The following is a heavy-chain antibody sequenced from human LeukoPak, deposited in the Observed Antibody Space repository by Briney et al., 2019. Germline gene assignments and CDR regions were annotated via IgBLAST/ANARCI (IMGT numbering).Heavy chain of an antibody. Sequence: PGGSLRLSCAASGFTFGSYSMNWVRQAPGRGLEWVSSISGSSSYIYYADSVKGRFTISRDNAKNSLYLQMNSPRAEDTAVYYCARRGSSWYGGAPYNWFDPWGQGTLVTVSS. CDR3: ARRGSSWYGGAPYNWFDP. J-gene: IGHJ5*02. D-gene: IGHD6-13*01. CDR1: GFTFGSYS. CDR2: ISGSSSYI. V-gene: IGHV3-21*01.